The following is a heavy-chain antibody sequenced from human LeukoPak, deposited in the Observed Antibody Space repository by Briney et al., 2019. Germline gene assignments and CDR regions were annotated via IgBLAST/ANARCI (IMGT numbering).Heavy chain of an antibody. Sequence: PGGSLRLSCAASGFTFNTYSMNWVRQAPGKGLGWVSSISSNSRDIYYADSVKGRFTISRDNAKNSLHLQMNSLRAEDTAVYYCARDDRDISSYRFDYWGHGILVTVSS. D-gene: IGHD6-6*01. CDR3: ARDDRDISSYRFDY. J-gene: IGHJ4*01. V-gene: IGHV3-21*01. CDR1: GFTFNTYS. CDR2: ISSNSRDI.